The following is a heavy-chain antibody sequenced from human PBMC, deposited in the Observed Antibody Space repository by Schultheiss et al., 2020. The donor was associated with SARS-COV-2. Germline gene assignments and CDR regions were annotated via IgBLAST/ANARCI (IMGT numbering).Heavy chain of an antibody. Sequence: GESLKISCAASGFTFSSYGMHWVRQAPGKGLEWVAVIWYDESHKYYADSVKGRFTISRDNSKNTLYLQMNSLRAEDTAVYYCARDEVAGPYYYYYGMDVWGQGTTVTVSS. D-gene: IGHD6-19*01. V-gene: IGHV3-30*19. CDR3: ARDEVAGPYYYYYGMDV. CDR2: IWYDESHK. J-gene: IGHJ6*02. CDR1: GFTFSSYG.